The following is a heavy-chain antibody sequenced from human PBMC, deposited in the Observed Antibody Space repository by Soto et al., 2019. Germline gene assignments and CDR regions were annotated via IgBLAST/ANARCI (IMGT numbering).Heavy chain of an antibody. CDR2: IYHSGGT. D-gene: IGHD4-17*01. V-gene: IGHV4-4*02. J-gene: IGHJ6*02. CDR1: GGSISSNKW. CDR3: VQYGDYAGMDV. Sequence: QVQLQESGPGLVKPSGTLSLTCAVSGGSISSNKWWSWVRQPPGKGLEWIGEIYHSGGTIYNPSLKSRCTISVDKSKNQLCLKLSSVSAADTAVYYCVQYGDYAGMDVWGPGTTVTVSS.